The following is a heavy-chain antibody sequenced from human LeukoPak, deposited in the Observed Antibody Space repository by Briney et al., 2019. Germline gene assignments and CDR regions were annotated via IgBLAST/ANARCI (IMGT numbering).Heavy chain of an antibody. Sequence: PSQTLSLTCTVSGGSISSGSYYWSCIRQPAGKGLEWIGRVYTSGSTNYNPSIKSRVTISVDTSKNQFSLKLSSVTAADTAVYYCARVNYDTGTSIAARPRGWYYYNYYMDVWGKGTTVTVSS. CDR2: VYTSGST. CDR1: GGSISSGSYY. V-gene: IGHV4-61*02. D-gene: IGHD6-6*01. CDR3: ARVNYDTGTSIAARPRGWYYYNYYMDV. J-gene: IGHJ6*03.